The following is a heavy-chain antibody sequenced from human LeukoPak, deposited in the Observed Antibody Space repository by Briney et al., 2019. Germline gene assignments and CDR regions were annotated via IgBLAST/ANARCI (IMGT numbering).Heavy chain of an antibody. V-gene: IGHV1-24*01. CDR2: FDPEDGET. D-gene: IGHD2-2*01. CDR1: GYTLTELS. J-gene: IGHJ3*02. CDR3: ATSVVVVPTAPRNDAFDI. Sequence: ASVKVSCKVSGYTLTELSMHWVRQAPGKGHEWMGGFDPEDGETIYAQKFQGRVTMTEDTSTDTAYMELSSLRSEDTAVYYCATSVVVVPTAPRNDAFDIWGQGTMVTVSS.